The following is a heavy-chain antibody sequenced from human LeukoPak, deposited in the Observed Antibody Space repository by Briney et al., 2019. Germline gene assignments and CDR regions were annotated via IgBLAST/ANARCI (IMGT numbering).Heavy chain of an antibody. J-gene: IGHJ5*02. V-gene: IGHV1-2*06. CDR3: ARKGGYYYWFDP. Sequence: ASVKVSCKASGYTFTGYYMHWVRWAPGQGLEWMGRINPNSGGTNYAQKFQGRVTMTRDTSISTAYMELSRLRSDDTAVYYCARKGGYYYWFDPWGQGTLVTVSS. CDR2: INPNSGGT. CDR1: GYTFTGYY. D-gene: IGHD3-22*01.